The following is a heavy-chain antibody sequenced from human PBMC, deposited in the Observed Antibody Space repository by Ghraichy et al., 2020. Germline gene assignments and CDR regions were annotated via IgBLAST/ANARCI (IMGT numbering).Heavy chain of an antibody. CDR2: IIPIFGTA. Sequence: SVKVSCKASGGTFSSYAISWVRQAPGQGLEWMGGIIPIFGTANYAQKFQGRVTITADESTSTAYMELSSLRSEDTAVYYCARGSSGWYYFDYWGQGTLVTVSS. CDR3: ARGSSGWYYFDY. V-gene: IGHV1-69*13. D-gene: IGHD6-19*01. J-gene: IGHJ4*02. CDR1: GGTFSSYA.